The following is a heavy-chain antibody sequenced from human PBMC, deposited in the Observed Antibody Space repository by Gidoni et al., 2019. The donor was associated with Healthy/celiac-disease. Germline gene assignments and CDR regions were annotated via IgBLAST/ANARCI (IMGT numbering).Heavy chain of an antibody. J-gene: IGHJ4*02. D-gene: IGHD1-7*01. CDR1: GCTFSSYS. Sequence: EVQLVESGGGLVKPGGSLRLSCAASGCTFSSYSMNWVRQAPGKGLGWVSSISSSSSYIYYADSVKGRFTISRDNAKNSLYLQMNSLRAEDTAVYYCARDSPTGTMGYWGQGTLVTVSS. CDR3: ARDSPTGTMGY. V-gene: IGHV3-21*01. CDR2: ISSSSSYI.